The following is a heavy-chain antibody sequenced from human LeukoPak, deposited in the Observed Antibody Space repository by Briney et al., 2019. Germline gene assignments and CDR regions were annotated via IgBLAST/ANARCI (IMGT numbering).Heavy chain of an antibody. J-gene: IGHJ5*02. Sequence: ASVKVSCKASGYTFIGYYMHWVRQAPGQGLEWMGWINPNSGGTNYAQKFQGRVTMTRDTSISTAYMELSRLRSDDTAVYYCARHSIVVVPAAMQGYNWFDPWGQGTLVTVSS. CDR2: INPNSGGT. CDR1: GYTFIGYY. CDR3: ARHSIVVVPAAMQGYNWFDP. V-gene: IGHV1-2*02. D-gene: IGHD2-2*01.